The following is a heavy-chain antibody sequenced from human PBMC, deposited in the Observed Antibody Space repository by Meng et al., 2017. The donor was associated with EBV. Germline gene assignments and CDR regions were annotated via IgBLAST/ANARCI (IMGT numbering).Heavy chain of an antibody. V-gene: IGHV1-69*01. CDR2: LIPMFGTA. J-gene: IGHJ4*02. CDR1: GGPFRNSA. Sequence: QVQVVQSGAEVKKPGSSVKVSCRTSGGPFRNSAISWVRQAPGQGLEWIGGLIPMFGTANYAQKFQDRVTITADESTTTGYMEMSSLRSEDTAVYYCARESGRGYTPDYWGQGTLVTVS. D-gene: IGHD3-10*01. CDR3: ARESGRGYTPDY.